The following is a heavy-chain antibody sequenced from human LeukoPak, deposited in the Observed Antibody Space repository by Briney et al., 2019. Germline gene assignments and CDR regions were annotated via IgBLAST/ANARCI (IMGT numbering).Heavy chain of an antibody. D-gene: IGHD1-26*01. J-gene: IGHJ4*02. CDR3: AKQEGALIQNWCFDH. Sequence: HPGGSLRLSCGASGFTFSDFPMSWVRLAPGKGLEWVSSIEKDASRAYYADSVRGRFTVSRDNSKNTLYLQMSSLRVEDTALYYCAKQEGALIQNWCFDHWGLGTLVTVSS. V-gene: IGHV3-23*03. CDR2: IEKDASRA. CDR1: GFTFSDFP.